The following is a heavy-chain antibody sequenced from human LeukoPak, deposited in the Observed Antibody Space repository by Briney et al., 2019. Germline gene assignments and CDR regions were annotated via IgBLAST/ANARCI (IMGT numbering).Heavy chain of an antibody. CDR2: ISSSSSYI. D-gene: IGHD5-24*01. Sequence: GGSLRLSCAASGFTFSNYNMHWVRQAPGKGLEWVSSISSSSSYIYYADSVKGRFTISRDNAKNSLYLQMNSLRAEDTAVYYCAREERDGYNYYWYFDIWGCGTLVTVSS. CDR1: GFTFSNYN. J-gene: IGHJ2*01. CDR3: AREERDGYNYYWYFDI. V-gene: IGHV3-21*01.